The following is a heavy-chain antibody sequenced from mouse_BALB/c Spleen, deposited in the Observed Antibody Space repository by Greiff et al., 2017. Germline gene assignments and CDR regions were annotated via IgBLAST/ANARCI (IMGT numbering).Heavy chain of an antibody. CDR3: ARNRYDGYYVFAY. CDR1: GFSLTSYG. Sequence: VKLVESGPGLVQPSQSLSITCTVSGFSLTSYGVHWVRQSPGKGLEWLGVIWSGGSTDYNAAFISRLSISKDNSKSQVFFKMNSLQADDTAIYYCARNRYDGYYVFAYWGQGTLVTVSA. J-gene: IGHJ3*01. V-gene: IGHV2-4-1*01. D-gene: IGHD2-3*01. CDR2: IWSGGST.